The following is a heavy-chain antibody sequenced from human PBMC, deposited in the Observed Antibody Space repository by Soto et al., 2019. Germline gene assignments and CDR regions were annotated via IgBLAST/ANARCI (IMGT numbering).Heavy chain of an antibody. J-gene: IGHJ4*02. V-gene: IGHV1-3*05. Sequence: QVQLVQSGAEEKKPGASVKVSCKASGYTFTSYAMHWVRQAPGQRLEWMGWINAGNGNTKYSQKCQGRVTITRDTSASTADMELSSLGSEDMAVYYCARSIVVVTALDYWGQGTLVTVSS. CDR1: GYTFTSYA. CDR2: INAGNGNT. CDR3: ARSIVVVTALDY. D-gene: IGHD2-21*02.